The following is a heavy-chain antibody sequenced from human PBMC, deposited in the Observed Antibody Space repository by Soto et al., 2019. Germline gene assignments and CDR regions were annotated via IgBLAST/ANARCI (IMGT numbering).Heavy chain of an antibody. J-gene: IGHJ4*02. CDR1: GGSISSYY. CDR2: IYYSGST. D-gene: IGHD3-9*01. CDR3: ARHPRYFDWLFGYFEY. Sequence: QVQLQESGPRLVKPSETLSLTCTVSGGSISSYYWSWIRQPPGKGLEWIGYIYYSGSTNYNPSRQGRVTISIDTSKHQSSLKLSSVTAADAAVYYCARHPRYFDWLFGYFEYWGQGTLVTVSS. V-gene: IGHV4-59*08.